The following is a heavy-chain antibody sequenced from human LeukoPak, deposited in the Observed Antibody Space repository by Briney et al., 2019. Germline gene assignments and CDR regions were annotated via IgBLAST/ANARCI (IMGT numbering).Heavy chain of an antibody. CDR3: ARHRAYSSSSPFDY. CDR2: FYYTGST. V-gene: IGHV4-59*08. D-gene: IGHD6-6*01. CDR1: GGSISSLY. J-gene: IGHJ4*02. Sequence: SETLILTCSVSGGSISSLYWSWIRQPPGKGLEWVGYFYYTGSTNYNPSLKSRVTMSVDMSNNHSSLRLSSVTAADTAVYYCARHRAYSSSSPFDYWGQGTLVTVSS.